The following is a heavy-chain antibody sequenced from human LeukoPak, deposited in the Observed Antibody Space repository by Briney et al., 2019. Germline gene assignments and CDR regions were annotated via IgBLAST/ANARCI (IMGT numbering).Heavy chain of an antibody. CDR2: FDPEDGET. J-gene: IGHJ4*02. Sequence: ASVKVSCKVSGYTLTEVSMHWVRQAPGKGLEWMGGFDPEDGETIYAQKFQGRVTMTEDTATDTAYMELSSLRSQDTAVYYCATTPGFVVVPAATGALSYWGQGTLVTVSS. CDR3: ATTPGFVVVPAATGALSY. D-gene: IGHD2-2*01. CDR1: GYTLTEVS. V-gene: IGHV1-24*01.